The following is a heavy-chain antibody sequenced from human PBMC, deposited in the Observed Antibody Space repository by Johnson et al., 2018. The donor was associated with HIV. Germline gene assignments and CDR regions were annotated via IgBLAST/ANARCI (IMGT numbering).Heavy chain of an antibody. Sequence: EVQLVESGGGLVQPGGSLRLSCATSGFTFSSYWMSWVRQAPGKGLDWVANIKQDGGEKYYADSVKGRFTISRDNAKNSLYLQMNSLRAEDTAVYYCARDRRGQLSWSSDAFDIWGQGTMVTVSS. CDR3: ARDRRGQLSWSSDAFDI. V-gene: IGHV3-7*01. CDR2: IKQDGGEK. D-gene: IGHD6-13*01. J-gene: IGHJ3*02. CDR1: GFTFSSYW.